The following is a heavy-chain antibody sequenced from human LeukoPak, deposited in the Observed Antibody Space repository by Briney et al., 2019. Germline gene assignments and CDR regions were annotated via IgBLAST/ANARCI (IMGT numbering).Heavy chain of an antibody. J-gene: IGHJ4*02. CDR2: IKSKTDGGTT. CDR3: TTGPTTTGVTTFGY. D-gene: IGHD4-17*01. CDR1: GFTFSVAW. V-gene: IGHV3-15*01. Sequence: GGSLRLSCVGSGFTFSVAWMSWVRQAPGKGLEWVGRIKSKTDGGTTDYAAPVKGRFTISRDDSKNTLYLQMNSLKTEDTAVYYCTTGPTTTGVTTFGYWGQGTLVTVSS.